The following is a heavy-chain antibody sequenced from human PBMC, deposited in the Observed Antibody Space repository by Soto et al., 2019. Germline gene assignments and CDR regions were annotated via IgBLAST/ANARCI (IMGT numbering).Heavy chain of an antibody. D-gene: IGHD4-17*01. Sequence: QVQLVESGGGVVQPGRTLRLSCTASGFAFSRSFMHWVRQAPGKGLEWVAVISYDGSRKYYGDSVKGRFSISRDNSKNTLFLLWDNLRSEDTATYFCARGGTYGDRDLDYWGQGTLVTVSS. CDR2: ISYDGSRK. CDR3: ARGGTYGDRDLDY. V-gene: IGHV3-30*03. J-gene: IGHJ4*02. CDR1: GFAFSRSF.